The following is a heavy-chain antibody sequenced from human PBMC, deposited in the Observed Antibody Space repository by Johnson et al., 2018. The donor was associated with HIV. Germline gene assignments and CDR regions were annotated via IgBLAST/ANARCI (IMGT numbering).Heavy chain of an antibody. CDR1: GFTFSSYA. Sequence: QVQLVESGGGVVQPGRSLRLSCAASGFTFSSYAMNWVRQAPGKGLEWVALMSYDGSNKFYADSLKGRFTVSRDISKNTLYLQINGLSAEDTAVYYCAIDRRVAAITYAFDFWGQGTMVTVSS. D-gene: IGHD6-13*01. J-gene: IGHJ3*01. CDR3: AIDRRVAAITYAFDF. V-gene: IGHV3-30*04. CDR2: MSYDGSNK.